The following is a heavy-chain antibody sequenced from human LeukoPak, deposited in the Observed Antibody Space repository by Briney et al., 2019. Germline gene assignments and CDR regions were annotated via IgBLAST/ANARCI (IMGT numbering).Heavy chain of an antibody. V-gene: IGHV3-7*01. Sequence: GGSLRLSCAASGFTFSVHWMHWVRQAPGKGLEWVATINRDGSEKWYLDSVRGRFTISRDNAKNSLHLQMNSLRVEDTAIYNCARRGVGDGYRDAFDIWGQGTMVTVSS. CDR1: GFTFSVHW. CDR2: INRDGSEK. CDR3: ARRGVGDGYRDAFDI. J-gene: IGHJ3*02. D-gene: IGHD5-24*01.